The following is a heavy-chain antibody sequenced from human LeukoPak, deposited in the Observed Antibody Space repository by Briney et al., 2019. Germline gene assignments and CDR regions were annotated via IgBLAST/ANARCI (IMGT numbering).Heavy chain of an antibody. CDR2: IYYSGST. J-gene: IGHJ4*02. V-gene: IGHV4-30-4*01. D-gene: IGHD3-22*01. CDR3: ARDPGDDSSGYYGGGGY. CDR1: GGSISSYY. Sequence: SETLSLTCTVSGGSISSYYWSWIRQPPGKGLEWIGYIYYSGSTYYNPSLKSRVTISVDTSKNQFSLKLSSVTAADTAVYYCARDPGDDSSGYYGGGGYWGQGTLVTVSS.